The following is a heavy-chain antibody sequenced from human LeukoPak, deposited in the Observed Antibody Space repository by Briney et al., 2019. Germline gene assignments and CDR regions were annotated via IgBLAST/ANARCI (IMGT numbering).Heavy chain of an antibody. CDR2: MNSGGTTI. V-gene: IGHV3-74*01. CDR3: IREVQVRASASLGL. J-gene: IGHJ4*01. D-gene: IGHD3-16*01. Sequence: GGSLRLSCAASGFSISGYWMHWVRQAAGEGLVWVSRMNSGGTTINYADSVKGRFTISRDNVENTLHLQMNSLRVEDTAVYYCIREVQVRASASLGLWGQGTLVTVS. CDR1: GFSISGYW.